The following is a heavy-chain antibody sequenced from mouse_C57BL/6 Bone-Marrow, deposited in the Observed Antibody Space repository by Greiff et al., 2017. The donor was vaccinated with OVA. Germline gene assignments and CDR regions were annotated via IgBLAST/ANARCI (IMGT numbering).Heavy chain of an antibody. V-gene: IGHV1-54*01. D-gene: IGHD2-5*01. CDR3: ARYYSTPYWYFDV. J-gene: IGHJ1*03. CDR2: INPGSGGT. Sequence: VQLQQSGAELVRPGTSVKVSCKASGYAFTNYLIEWVKQRPGQGLEWIGVINPGSGGTNYNEKFKGKATLTADKSSSTAYMQLSSLTSEDSAVYFCARYYSTPYWYFDVGGTGTTVTVSS. CDR1: GYAFTNYL.